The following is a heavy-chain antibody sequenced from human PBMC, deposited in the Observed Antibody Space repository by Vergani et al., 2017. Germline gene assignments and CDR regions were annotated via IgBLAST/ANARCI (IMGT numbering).Heavy chain of an antibody. CDR2: IDRTGRT. CDR3: ARDGMSPAEIDPKNAFHV. V-gene: IGHV4-30-4*08. CDR1: GGSISSGDYY. D-gene: IGHD1-14*01. J-gene: IGHJ3*01. Sequence: QVQLQESGPGLVKPSQTLSLTCTVSGGSISSGDYYWSWIRQPPGKGLEWLGTIDRTGRTHLSPSLKSRLTISVDTTKNQFSLRLTSATAADTAVYFCARDGMSPAEIDPKNAFHVWGQGTRVSV.